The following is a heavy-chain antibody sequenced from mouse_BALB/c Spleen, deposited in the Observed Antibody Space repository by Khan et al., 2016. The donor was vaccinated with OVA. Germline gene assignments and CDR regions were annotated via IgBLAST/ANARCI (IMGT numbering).Heavy chain of an antibody. V-gene: IGHV14-1*02. Sequence: IQLVQSGAELVRPGALVKLSCKASGFNIKDYYIHWVKQRPEQGLEWIGWIDPENGTTIYDPKFQGKANITADTSSNTAYLHFSSLTSEDTAVYYCARAGYSPWFAYWGQGTLVTVSA. CDR3: ARAGYSPWFAY. J-gene: IGHJ3*01. CDR1: GFNIKDYY. CDR2: IDPENGTT. D-gene: IGHD2-3*01.